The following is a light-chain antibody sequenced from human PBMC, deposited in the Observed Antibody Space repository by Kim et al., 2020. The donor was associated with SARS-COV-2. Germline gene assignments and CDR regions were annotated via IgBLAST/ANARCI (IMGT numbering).Light chain of an antibody. CDR2: KAS. CDR3: QQYNSYSGT. V-gene: IGKV1-5*03. Sequence: DIQTTQSPSTLSASVGDRVTITCRASQSISSWLAWYQQKPGKAPKLLIYKASSLESGVPSTFSGSGSGTEFTLTISSLQPDDFATYYCQQYNSYSGTFGQGTKLEI. J-gene: IGKJ2*01. CDR1: QSISSW.